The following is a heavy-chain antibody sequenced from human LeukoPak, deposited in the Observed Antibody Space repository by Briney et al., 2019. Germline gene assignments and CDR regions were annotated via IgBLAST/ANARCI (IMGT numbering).Heavy chain of an antibody. J-gene: IGHJ4*02. V-gene: IGHV3-15*01. D-gene: IGHD3-10*01. CDR1: GFIFNTAW. CDR3: ASDAPGGFDY. Sequence: GGSLRLSCAASGFIFNTAWMSWVRQAPGKGLEWVGRIKSKSDGGAKDYAAHVKGRLTISRDDSKNTLYLHMDSLRTEDTAVYYCASDAPGGFDYWGQGALVIVSS. CDR2: IKSKSDGGAK.